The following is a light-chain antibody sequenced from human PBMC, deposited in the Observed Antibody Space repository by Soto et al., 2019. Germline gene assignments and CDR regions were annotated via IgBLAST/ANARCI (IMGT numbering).Light chain of an antibody. Sequence: QSALTQPASVSGSPGQSITISCTGSSSDVGGHNSVCWYQQHPGKAPKLMVYDVTYRPSGVSNRFSGSKSGNTASLTISGLQAEDEANYYCSSYTTGNTVLFAGGTKLTVL. J-gene: IGLJ2*01. CDR1: SSDVGGHNS. CDR3: SSYTTGNTVL. CDR2: DVT. V-gene: IGLV2-14*03.